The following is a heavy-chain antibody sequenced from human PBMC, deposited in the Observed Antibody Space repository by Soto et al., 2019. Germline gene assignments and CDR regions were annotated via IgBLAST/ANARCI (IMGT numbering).Heavy chain of an antibody. J-gene: IGHJ4*02. CDR2: IYHSGST. D-gene: IGHD6-19*01. Sequence: QVQLQESGPGLVKPSGTLSLTCAVSSGSLSSSNWWSWVRQPPGKGLEWIGEIYHSGSTNYNPSLKSRVTISVDKSKNQFSLKLSSVTAADTAVYYCARDGGLAYSSGWYDYWGQGTLVTVSS. CDR1: SGSLSSSNW. CDR3: ARDGGLAYSSGWYDY. V-gene: IGHV4-4*02.